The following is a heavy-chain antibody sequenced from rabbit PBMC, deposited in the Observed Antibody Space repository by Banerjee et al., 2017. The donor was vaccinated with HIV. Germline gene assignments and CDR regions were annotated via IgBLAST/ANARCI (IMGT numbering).Heavy chain of an antibody. J-gene: IGHJ6*01. CDR2: IVAGSSGST. D-gene: IGHD8-1*01. CDR1: GFSFSSSYW. V-gene: IGHV1S45*01. Sequence: QEQLEESGGDLVKPEGSLTLTCKASGFSFSSSYWICWVRQAPGKGLEWSACIVAGSSGSTYYASWAKGRFTISKTSSTTVTLQMTSLTAADTATYFCARGGVGTTYPYGGMDLWGPGTLVTVS. CDR3: ARGGVGTTYPYGGMDL.